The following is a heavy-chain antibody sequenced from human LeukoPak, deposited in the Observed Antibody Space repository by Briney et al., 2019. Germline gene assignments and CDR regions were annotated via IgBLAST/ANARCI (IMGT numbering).Heavy chain of an antibody. CDR1: GSSFTSYW. J-gene: IGHJ5*02. Sequence: GASLKISCKGSGSSFTSYWIVWVRQMPGKGLEWMGIIYPGDSDTRYSPSFQGQVTLSADKSISTAYLQWSSLKASDTAMYYCARLVSGVGNWFDPWGQGTLVTVSS. CDR2: IYPGDSDT. V-gene: IGHV5-51*01. D-gene: IGHD1-26*01. CDR3: ARLVSGVGNWFDP.